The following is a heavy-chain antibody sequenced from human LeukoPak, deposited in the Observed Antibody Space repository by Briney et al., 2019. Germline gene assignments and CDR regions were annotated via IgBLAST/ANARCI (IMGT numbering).Heavy chain of an antibody. D-gene: IGHD1-26*01. J-gene: IGHJ3*01. Sequence: GESLQISCKASGYSFSTYWIGWVRQMPGKGLEWMGIINAGKSETRYSPSFQGQVTISADKSISTAYLQWSSLKASDTAMYYCASPAGATVADSFDVWGQGTMVTVSS. CDR3: ASPAGATVADSFDV. V-gene: IGHV5-51*01. CDR2: INAGKSET. CDR1: GYSFSTYW.